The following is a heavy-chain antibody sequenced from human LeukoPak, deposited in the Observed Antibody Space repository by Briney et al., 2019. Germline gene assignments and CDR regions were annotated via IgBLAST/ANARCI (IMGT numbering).Heavy chain of an antibody. J-gene: IGHJ6*02. Sequence: SETLSLTCAVYGGSFSGYYWSWIRQCPGKGLEWIGEINHSGSTNYNPSLKSRVTTSVDTSKNQFSLKLSSVTAADTAVYYCARRGYYYYYGMDVWGQGTTVTVSS. D-gene: IGHD3-16*01. CDR2: INHSGST. CDR3: ARRGYYYYYGMDV. V-gene: IGHV4-34*01. CDR1: GGSFSGYY.